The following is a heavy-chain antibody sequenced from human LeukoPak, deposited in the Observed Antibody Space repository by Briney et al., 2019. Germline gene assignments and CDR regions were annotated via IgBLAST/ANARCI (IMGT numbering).Heavy chain of an antibody. V-gene: IGHV3-23*01. CDR2: ISGSGGST. D-gene: IGHD4-17*01. CDR3: AKVLEGGDYGLDYYFDY. Sequence: GGSLRLSCAASGFTFSSYAMSWVRQAPGKGLEWVSAISGSGGSTYYADSVKGRFTISRDNSKNTLYLQMNSLRAEDTAVYYCAKVLEGGDYGLDYYFDYWGQGTLVTVSS. J-gene: IGHJ4*02. CDR1: GFTFSSYA.